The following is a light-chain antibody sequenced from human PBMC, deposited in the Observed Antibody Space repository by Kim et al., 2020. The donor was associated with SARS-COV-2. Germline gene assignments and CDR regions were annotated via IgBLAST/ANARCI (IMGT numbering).Light chain of an antibody. Sequence: SASAGDRVTMTCRASQGISHHLDWYQHTPGKAPKLLIYAASTLQSGVTPRFSGSGYGTDFTLTISCLQSEDFATYYCQQYYSYPNTFGQGTKLEI. CDR2: AAS. J-gene: IGKJ2*01. CDR1: QGISHH. V-gene: IGKV1-8*01. CDR3: QQYYSYPNT.